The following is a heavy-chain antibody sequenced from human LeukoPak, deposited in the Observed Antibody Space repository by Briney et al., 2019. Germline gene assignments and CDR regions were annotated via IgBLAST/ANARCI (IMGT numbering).Heavy chain of an antibody. CDR1: GGSISSSSYY. J-gene: IGHJ5*02. Sequence: PSETLSLTCTVSGGSISSSSYYWGWIRQPPGKGLEWIGSIYYSGSTYYNPSLKSRVTISVDTSKNQFSLKLSSVTAADTAVYYCARGSQQLVVGDWFDPWGQGTLVTVSS. CDR2: IYYSGST. CDR3: ARGSQQLVVGDWFDP. V-gene: IGHV4-39*07. D-gene: IGHD6-13*01.